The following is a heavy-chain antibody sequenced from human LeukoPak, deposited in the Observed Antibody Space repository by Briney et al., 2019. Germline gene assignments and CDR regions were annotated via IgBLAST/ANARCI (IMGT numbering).Heavy chain of an antibody. CDR1: GFTFSNYG. J-gene: IGHJ4*02. V-gene: IGHV3-30*02. Sequence: GGSLRLSCAASGFTFSNYGMHWVRQAPGKGLEWVAFIRYDGSNRYYADSVKGRFTISRDNSKNTLFLQMTSLRVEDTAVYYFAKEGEKPSQFDYWGQGPLVTASS. D-gene: IGHD3-10*01. CDR3: AKEGEKPSQFDY. CDR2: IRYDGSNR.